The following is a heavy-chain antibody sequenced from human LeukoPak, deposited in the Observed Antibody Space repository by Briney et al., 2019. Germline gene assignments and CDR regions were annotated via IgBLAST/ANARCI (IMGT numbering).Heavy chain of an antibody. Sequence: SETLSLTCAVYGGSFSGYYWSWIRQPPGKGLEWIGEINYSGSTNYNPSLKSRVTISVDTSKNQFPLKLSSVTAADTAVYYCARGIVNEPDSGVAYWGQGTLVTVSS. D-gene: IGHD3-10*01. CDR2: INYSGST. CDR3: ARGIVNEPDSGVAY. J-gene: IGHJ4*02. V-gene: IGHV4-34*01. CDR1: GGSFSGYY.